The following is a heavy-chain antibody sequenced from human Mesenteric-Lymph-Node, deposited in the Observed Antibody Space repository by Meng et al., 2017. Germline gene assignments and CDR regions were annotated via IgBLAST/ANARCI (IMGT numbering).Heavy chain of an antibody. J-gene: IGHJ4*02. CDR3: ASGFQTYGSGSYSSPDY. D-gene: IGHD3-10*01. CDR1: GFTFSSYW. CDR2: ISDDGRTT. Sequence: GESLKISCAASGFTFSSYWMHWVRQAPGKGLVWVSRISDDGRTTNYADSVQGRFTISRDLAKNTLYLQMNSLRAGDTAVYYCASGFQTYGSGSYSSPDYWGQGTLVTVSS. V-gene: IGHV3-74*01.